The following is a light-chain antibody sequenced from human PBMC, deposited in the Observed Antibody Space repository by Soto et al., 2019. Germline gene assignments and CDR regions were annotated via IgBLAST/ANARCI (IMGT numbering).Light chain of an antibody. CDR3: QQSYRSPLN. CDR1: QNISHF. V-gene: IGKV1-39*01. CDR2: GTS. J-gene: IGKJ3*01. Sequence: DIQMTQSPLSLSASVGESVTITCRASQNISHFLNWYQQKPGKPPRLLIFGTSNLQSGVPSRFRGSRSETDFSLTISGLKPEDFLTYICQQSYRSPLNFGPGTRVA.